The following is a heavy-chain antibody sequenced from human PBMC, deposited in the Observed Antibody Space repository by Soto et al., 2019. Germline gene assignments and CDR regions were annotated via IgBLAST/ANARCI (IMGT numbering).Heavy chain of an antibody. CDR1: GGSISSYY. CDR3: ARLSYNSGWTDY. J-gene: IGHJ4*02. D-gene: IGHD6-19*01. Sequence: QVQLQESGPGLVKPSETLSLTCTVSGGSISSYYWSWIRQPPGKGLEWIGDIYYSGSTNYNPSLKSRVTISVATSKTQSSLNLSSVTAADTAVYYCARLSYNSGWTDYWGQGTLVTVSS. V-gene: IGHV4-59*08. CDR2: IYYSGST.